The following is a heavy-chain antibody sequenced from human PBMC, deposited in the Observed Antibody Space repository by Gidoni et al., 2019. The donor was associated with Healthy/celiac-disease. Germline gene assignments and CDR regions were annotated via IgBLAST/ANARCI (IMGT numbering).Heavy chain of an antibody. Sequence: VQLQESGPGLVKPSETLSLTSTVSGCSISSYYWSWIRQPPGKGLEWIGYIDYSGSTNYNPSLKSRVTISVETSKNQFSLKLSSVTAADTAVYYCARGRGLWFGEDYWGQGTLVTVSS. V-gene: IGHV4-59*01. CDR3: ARGRGLWFGEDY. CDR1: GCSISSYY. CDR2: IDYSGST. D-gene: IGHD3-10*01. J-gene: IGHJ4*02.